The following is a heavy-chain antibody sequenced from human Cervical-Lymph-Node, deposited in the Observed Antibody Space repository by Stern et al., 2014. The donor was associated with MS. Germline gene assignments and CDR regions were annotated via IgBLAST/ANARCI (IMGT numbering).Heavy chain of an antibody. V-gene: IGHV1-69*01. CDR3: ARASTRGFDY. CDR2: IITIFGRA. Sequence: QLVQSGAEVKKPGSSVKVSCKASGGTFSSYAVNWVRQAPGQGLEGMGGIITIFGRANYAQKCQGRVTITADESTNTAYMELSSLRSEDTAVYFCARASTRGFDYWGQGTLVTVSS. D-gene: IGHD2/OR15-2a*01. J-gene: IGHJ4*02. CDR1: GGTFSSYA.